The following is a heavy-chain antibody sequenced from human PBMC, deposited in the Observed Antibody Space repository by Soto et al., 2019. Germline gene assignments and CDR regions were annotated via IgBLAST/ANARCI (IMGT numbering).Heavy chain of an antibody. D-gene: IGHD3-9*01. CDR3: ARQKDDILTGYYCDY. J-gene: IGHJ4*02. CDR2: IYPGDSDT. CDR1: GYSFTSYW. V-gene: IGHV5-51*01. Sequence: LKISCKGSGYSFTSYWIGWVRQMPGKGLEWMGIIYPGDSDTRYSPSFQGQVTISADKSISTAYLQWSSLKASDTVMYYCARQKDDILTGYYCDYWGQGTLVTVSS.